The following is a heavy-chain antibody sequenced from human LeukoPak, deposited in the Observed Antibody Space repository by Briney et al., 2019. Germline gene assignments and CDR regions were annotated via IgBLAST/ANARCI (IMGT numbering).Heavy chain of an antibody. D-gene: IGHD3-3*01. V-gene: IGHV4-34*01. J-gene: IGHJ6*04. Sequence: PSETLSLTCAVYGGSFSGYYWSWIRQPPGKGLEWIGEITHSGSTNYNPSLKSRVTISVDTSKNQFSLKLSSVTAADTAVYYCARHLSFRWSGHVVWGKGTTVTVSS. CDR3: ARHLSFRWSGHVV. CDR2: ITHSGST. CDR1: GGSFSGYY.